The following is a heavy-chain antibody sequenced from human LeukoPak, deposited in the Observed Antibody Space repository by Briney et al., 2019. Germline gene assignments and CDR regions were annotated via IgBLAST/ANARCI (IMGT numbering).Heavy chain of an antibody. CDR3: ARYSEVYYYVDV. V-gene: IGHV3-21*01. Sequence: EGSLRLSCAASGFTFSSYNMNWVRQAPGKGLEWVATIRSYSSYIHYADSVKGRFIISRDDAKKSMYLQMNSLRVEDTAVYFCARYSEVYYYVDVWGTGTTVTVSS. CDR1: GFTFSSYN. CDR2: IRSYSSYI. D-gene: IGHD2-21*01. J-gene: IGHJ6*03.